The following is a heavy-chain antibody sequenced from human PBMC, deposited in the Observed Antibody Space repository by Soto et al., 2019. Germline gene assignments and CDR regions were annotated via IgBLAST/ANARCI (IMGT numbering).Heavy chain of an antibody. Sequence: EVALVESGGGLVQPGGSLRLSCAGSGFTFSNYDMHWVRQVTGKGLEWVSAIAIGGDTFYSDSVKGRFTISRENAKNSLYLQVNSLRAEDTAVDYCAREQHAHSFAWQEFDHWGQGTLVTVSS. D-gene: IGHD6-13*01. CDR3: AREQHAHSFAWQEFDH. CDR2: IAIGGDT. V-gene: IGHV3-13*01. J-gene: IGHJ4*02. CDR1: GFTFSNYD.